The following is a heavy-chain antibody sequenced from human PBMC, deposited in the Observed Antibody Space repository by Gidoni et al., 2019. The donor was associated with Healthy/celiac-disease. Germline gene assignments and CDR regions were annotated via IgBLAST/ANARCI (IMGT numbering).Heavy chain of an antibody. D-gene: IGHD1-26*01. CDR1: GFTFSSYS. CDR2: ISSSSSYI. Sequence: EVQLVESGGGLVKPGGSLRLSCAASGFTFSSYSMNWVRQAPGKGLEWVSSISSSSSYIYYADSVKGRFTISRDNAKNSLYLQMNSLRAEDTAVYYCARDPSSGSHRYYYGMDVWGQGTTVTVSS. CDR3: ARDPSSGSHRYYYGMDV. J-gene: IGHJ6*02. V-gene: IGHV3-21*01.